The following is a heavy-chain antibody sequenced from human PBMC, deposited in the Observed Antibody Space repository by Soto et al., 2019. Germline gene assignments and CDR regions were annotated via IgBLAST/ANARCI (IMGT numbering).Heavy chain of an antibody. CDR2: FDPEDGKT. CDR3: ATVAGPGYFDY. J-gene: IGHJ4*02. D-gene: IGHD6-19*01. CDR1: GYTLTELS. V-gene: IGHV1-24*01. Sequence: QVQLVQSGAEVKKPGASLKVSCQVSGYTLTELSIQWVRQAPGKGLEWMGGFDPEDGKTIYAQKCQGRVTMIEDTSTETAYMELSSLRSDDTAVYYGATVAGPGYFDYWGQGTLVTVSS.